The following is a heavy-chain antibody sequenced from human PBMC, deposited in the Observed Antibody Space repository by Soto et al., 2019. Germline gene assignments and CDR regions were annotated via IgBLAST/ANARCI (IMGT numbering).Heavy chain of an antibody. D-gene: IGHD6-19*01. CDR1: VFTFHSHA. Sequence: WWSLRLSCSASVFTFHSHAMSWFRLAPGKGLEWISSITGNGLNSYYANSVKGRFTISRDNSKNTVYLQMNGLGAEDTAVYYCTKAFIAVAVPDYWGQGTLVTVSS. CDR2: ITGNGLNS. CDR3: TKAFIAVAVPDY. J-gene: IGHJ4*02. V-gene: IGHV3-23*01.